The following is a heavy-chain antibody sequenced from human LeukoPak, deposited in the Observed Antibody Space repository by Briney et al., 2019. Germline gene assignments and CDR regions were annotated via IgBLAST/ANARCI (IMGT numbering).Heavy chain of an antibody. CDR1: GFTFSSYT. CDR2: VSSSSSYI. Sequence: GGSLRLSCAASGFTFSSYTMNWVRQAPGKGLEWVSSVSSSSSYIYYADSVKGRFTISRDNAKNSLYLQMDSLRADDTAVYYCARDSGSYSRTFDYWGQGTLVTVSS. J-gene: IGHJ4*02. CDR3: ARDSGSYSRTFDY. D-gene: IGHD1-26*01. V-gene: IGHV3-21*01.